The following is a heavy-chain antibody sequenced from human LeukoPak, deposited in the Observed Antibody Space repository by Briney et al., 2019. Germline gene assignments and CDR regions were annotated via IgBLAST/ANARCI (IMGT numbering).Heavy chain of an antibody. CDR1: GFTFDDYA. J-gene: IGHJ5*02. Sequence: GGSLRLSCVASGFTFDDYAMHWVRQAPGKGLEWVSGISWSGDKVGYEDSVQGRFTISRDNAKNALYLQMNSLRVEDTALYYCAKDMGEVAGSHWFDPWGQGTLVTVSS. CDR3: AKDMGEVAGSHWFDP. CDR2: ISWSGDKV. D-gene: IGHD6-19*01. V-gene: IGHV3-9*01.